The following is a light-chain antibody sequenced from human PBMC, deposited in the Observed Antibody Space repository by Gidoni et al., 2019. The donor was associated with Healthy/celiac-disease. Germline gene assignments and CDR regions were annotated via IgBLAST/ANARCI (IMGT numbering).Light chain of an antibody. Sequence: DIHMTQSPSTLSAAVGDRGTITCRASQSISSWLAWYQKKPEKAPKLLNYKASSLERGVPSRCSGSGSGTEFTLTISSLQPDDFATYYCQQYNSYSTFGQGTKVEIK. J-gene: IGKJ1*01. CDR2: KAS. CDR3: QQYNSYST. CDR1: QSISSW. V-gene: IGKV1-5*03.